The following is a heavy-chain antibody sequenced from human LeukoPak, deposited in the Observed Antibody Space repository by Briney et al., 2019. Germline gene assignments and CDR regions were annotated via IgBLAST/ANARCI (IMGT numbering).Heavy chain of an antibody. V-gene: IGHV4-34*01. CDR2: INHSGST. CDR3: ARGPVGATRPDY. J-gene: IGHJ4*02. D-gene: IGHD1-26*01. CDR1: GGSFSGYY. Sequence: SETLSLTCAVYGGSFSGYYWSWIRQPPGKGLEWIGEINHSGSTNYNPSLKSRVTISVDTSKNQFSLKLSSVTAADTAVYYCARGPVGATRPDYWGQGTLVTVSS.